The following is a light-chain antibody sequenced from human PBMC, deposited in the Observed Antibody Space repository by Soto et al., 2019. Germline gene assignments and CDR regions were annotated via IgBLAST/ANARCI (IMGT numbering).Light chain of an antibody. V-gene: IGKV3-15*01. Sequence: ETVMTQSPATLSVSPGERPTLSCRASQSVSSNLAWYQQKPGQAPRLLIYDASTRATGIPARFSGSASGTEFTLTISSLQSEEFAVYYCQQYNTCPLTFGPGTKVDIK. CDR1: QSVSSN. CDR2: DAS. J-gene: IGKJ3*01. CDR3: QQYNTCPLT.